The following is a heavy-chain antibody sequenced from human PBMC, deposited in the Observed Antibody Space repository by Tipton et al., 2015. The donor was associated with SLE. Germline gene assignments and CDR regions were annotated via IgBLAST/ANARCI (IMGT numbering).Heavy chain of an antibody. CDR3: AREVRLGRGGAFDY. CDR1: GFTFSSYW. Sequence: SLRLSCAASGFTFSSYWMSWVRQAPGKGLEWVANIKQDGSEKYYVDSVKGRFTISRDNAKNSLYLQMNSLRAEDTAVYYCAREVRLGRGGAFDYWGQGTLVTVSS. V-gene: IGHV3-7*05. CDR2: IKQDGSEK. D-gene: IGHD3-16*01. J-gene: IGHJ4*02.